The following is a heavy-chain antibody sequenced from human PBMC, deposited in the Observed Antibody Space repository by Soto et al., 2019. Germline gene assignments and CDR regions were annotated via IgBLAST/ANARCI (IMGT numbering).Heavy chain of an antibody. CDR1: GYTFTSNG. V-gene: IGHV1-18*01. D-gene: IGHD6-19*01. CDR2: ISAYNGNT. J-gene: IGHJ6*02. CDR3: ARDRGWYRYYYGMDV. Sequence: ASVKVSCKVSGYTFTSNGISWVRQAPGQGLEWMGWISAYNGNTNYAQKLQGRVTMTTDTSTSTAYMELRSLRSDDTAVYYCARDRGWYRYYYGMDVWGQGTTVTVSS.